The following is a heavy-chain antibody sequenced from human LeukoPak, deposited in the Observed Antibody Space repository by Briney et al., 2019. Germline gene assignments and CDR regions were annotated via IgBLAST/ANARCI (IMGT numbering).Heavy chain of an antibody. V-gene: IGHV1-2*06. J-gene: IGHJ4*02. CDR3: ARDSVPHYYDSSGYYGSTDNFDC. CDR2: INPNSGGT. CDR1: GYTFTGYY. D-gene: IGHD3-22*01. Sequence: ASVKVSCKASGYTFTGYYMHWVRQAPGQGLEWMGRINPNSGGTNYAQKFQGRVTMTRDTSISTAYMELSRLRSDDTAVYYCARDSVPHYYDSSGYYGSTDNFDCWGQGTLVTVSS.